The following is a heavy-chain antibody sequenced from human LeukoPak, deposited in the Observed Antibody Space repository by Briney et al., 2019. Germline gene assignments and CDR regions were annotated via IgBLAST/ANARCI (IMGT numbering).Heavy chain of an antibody. CDR2: ISAYNGNT. J-gene: IGHJ6*02. Sequence: ASVKASCKASGYTFTSYGISWVRQAPGQGLEWMGWISAYNGNTNYAQKLQGRVTMTTDTSTSTAYMELRSLRSDDTAVYYCARMGVAAAELESYYYYYYGMDVWGQGTTVTVSS. V-gene: IGHV1-18*01. CDR3: ARMGVAAAELESYYYYYYGMDV. D-gene: IGHD6-13*01. CDR1: GYTFTSYG.